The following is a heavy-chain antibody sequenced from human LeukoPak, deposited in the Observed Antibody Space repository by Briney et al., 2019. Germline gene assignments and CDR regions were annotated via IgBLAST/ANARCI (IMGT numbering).Heavy chain of an antibody. Sequence: PSETLSLTCTVSGGSISSYYWSWIRQPPGKGLVWIGYIYYSGSTNYNPSLKSRVTISVDTSKNQFSLKLSSVTAADTAVYYCARDSRYYGSGSYYGSNWFDPWGQGTLVTVSS. D-gene: IGHD3-10*01. CDR1: GGSISSYY. CDR3: ARDSRYYGSGSYYGSNWFDP. V-gene: IGHV4-59*01. J-gene: IGHJ5*02. CDR2: IYYSGST.